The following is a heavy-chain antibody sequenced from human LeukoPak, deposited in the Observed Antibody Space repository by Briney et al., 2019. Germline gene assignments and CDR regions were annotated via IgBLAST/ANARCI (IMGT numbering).Heavy chain of an antibody. V-gene: IGHV5-51*01. CDR1: GYKFISYW. J-gene: IGHJ4*02. Sequence: GESLKISCNGSGYKFISYWIGWVRQMPGKGLEWMGIIYPGDSDTRYSPSFQGQVTISADKSISTAYLQWSSLKASDTAMYYCARQLESGSYFSRSYYFDYWGQGTLVTVSS. CDR3: ARQLESGSYFSRSYYFDY. CDR2: IYPGDSDT. D-gene: IGHD1-26*01.